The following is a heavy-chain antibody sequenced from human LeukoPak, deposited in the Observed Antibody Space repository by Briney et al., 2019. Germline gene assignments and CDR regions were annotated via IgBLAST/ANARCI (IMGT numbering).Heavy chain of an antibody. V-gene: IGHV3-23*01. CDR3: AKDLYYSSSSGGNDY. J-gene: IGHJ4*02. CDR1: GFTFSSYA. D-gene: IGHD6-6*01. Sequence: GGSLRLSCAASGFTFSSYAMSWVRRAPGKGLEWVSTIIGSGGSSYYADSVKGRFTISRDNSKNTLYLQMNSLRAEDTAVYYCAKDLYYSSSSGGNDYWGQGTLVTVSS. CDR2: IIGSGGSS.